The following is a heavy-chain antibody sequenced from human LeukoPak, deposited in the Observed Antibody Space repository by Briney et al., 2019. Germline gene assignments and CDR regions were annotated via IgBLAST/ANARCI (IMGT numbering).Heavy chain of an antibody. J-gene: IGHJ6*03. CDR3: ARTTWHYYYMDV. V-gene: IGHV1-69*05. CDR1: GGTFSSYA. Sequence: SVKVSCKASGGTFSSYAISWVRQAPGQGLEWMGGIIPIFGTANYAQKFQGRVTMTRDMSTSTVYMQLSSLRSEDTAVYYCARTTWHYYYMDVWGKGTTVTVSS. D-gene: IGHD4-17*01. CDR2: IIPIFGTA.